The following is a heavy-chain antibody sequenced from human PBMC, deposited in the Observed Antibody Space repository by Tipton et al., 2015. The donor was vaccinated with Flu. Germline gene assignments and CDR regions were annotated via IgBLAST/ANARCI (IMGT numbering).Heavy chain of an antibody. V-gene: IGHV1-18*01. CDR2: IRAYNGNT. J-gene: IGHJ5*02. Sequence: QVQLVQSGAEVKKPGASVKVSCKASGYAFTSYGISWVRQAPGQGLEWMGWIRAYNGNTNYAQKLQGRVTMTTDTSTSTAYMELRSLRSDDPAVYYCARASTYYDFWSGAWFDPWGQGTLVTVSS. CDR1: GYAFTSYG. CDR3: ARASTYYDFWSGAWFDP. D-gene: IGHD3-3*01.